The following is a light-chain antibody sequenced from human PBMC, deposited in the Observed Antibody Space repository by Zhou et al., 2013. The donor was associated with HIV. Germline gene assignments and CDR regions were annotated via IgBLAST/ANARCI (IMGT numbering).Light chain of an antibody. CDR3: QQYYDWPQT. J-gene: IGKJ1*01. Sequence: EIVLTQSPGTLSLSPGERVTLSCRASQSVSSNLAWYQQKPGQAPRLLMYAASTRASGLPARFSGSGSGTEFTLTISSLQSEDFALYFCQQYYDWPQTFGQGTKVEVK. CDR2: AAS. CDR1: QSVSSN. V-gene: IGKV3-15*01.